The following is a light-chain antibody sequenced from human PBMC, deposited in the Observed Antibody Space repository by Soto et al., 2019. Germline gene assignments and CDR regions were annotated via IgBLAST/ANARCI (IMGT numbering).Light chain of an antibody. Sequence: QYVLTQPASVSGSPGQSITISCTGTSSDVGSYNLVSWYQQHPGKAPKLMIYEGSKRPSGVSNRFSGSKSGNTASLTISGLQAEDEADYYCCSYAGSSTFVYVFGTGTKVTVL. CDR2: EGS. CDR1: SSDVGSYNL. CDR3: CSYAGSSTFVYV. J-gene: IGLJ1*01. V-gene: IGLV2-23*03.